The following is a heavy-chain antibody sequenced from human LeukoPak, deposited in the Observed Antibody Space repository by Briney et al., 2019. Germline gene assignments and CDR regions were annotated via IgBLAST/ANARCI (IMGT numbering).Heavy chain of an antibody. V-gene: IGHV1-46*01. J-gene: IGHJ5*02. CDR1: GYIFTSYY. CDR3: ARANYDFWSGAKGNNWFDP. CDR2: VYRSAGTS. Sequence: ASVKVSCKASGYIFTSYYMHWVRQAPGQGLEWLGVVYRSAGTSDPAQRFRARITLSDDTSTSTAYMELRSLRSEDTAVYYCARANYDFWSGAKGNNWFDPWGQGTLVTVSS. D-gene: IGHD3-3*01.